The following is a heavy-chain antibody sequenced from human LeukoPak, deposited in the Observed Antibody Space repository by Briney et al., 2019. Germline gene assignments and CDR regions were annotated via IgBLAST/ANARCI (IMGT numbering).Heavy chain of an antibody. Sequence: GGSLRLSCAAFGFTFSSYGMHWVRQAPGKGLEWVAVIWYDGSNKYYADSVKGRFTISRGNSKNTLYLQMNSLRAEDTAVYYCARDCYYGSGSCLDYWGQGTLVTVSS. D-gene: IGHD3-10*01. CDR3: ARDCYYGSGSCLDY. V-gene: IGHV3-33*01. J-gene: IGHJ4*02. CDR1: GFTFSSYG. CDR2: IWYDGSNK.